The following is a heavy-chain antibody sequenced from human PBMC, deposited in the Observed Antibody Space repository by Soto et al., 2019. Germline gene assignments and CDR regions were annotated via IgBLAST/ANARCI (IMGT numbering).Heavy chain of an antibody. CDR2: FDSEDGET. Sequence: GASVKVSCKVSGYTLTKLSMHWVRQAPGKGLEWMGGFDSEDGETIYAQKFQGRVTMTEDTSTDTAYMELSSLRSEDTAVYYCATGSNYNILTGSFAFDYWGQGTLVTVSS. V-gene: IGHV1-24*01. J-gene: IGHJ4*02. CDR1: GYTLTKLS. CDR3: ATGSNYNILTGSFAFDY. D-gene: IGHD3-9*01.